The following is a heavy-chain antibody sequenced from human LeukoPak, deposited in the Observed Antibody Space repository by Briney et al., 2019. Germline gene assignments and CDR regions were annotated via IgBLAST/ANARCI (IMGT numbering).Heavy chain of an antibody. D-gene: IGHD3-3*01. CDR2: INPNSGGT. CDR1: GYTFTGYY. CDR3: ARVGGYDFWSGYHFDY. V-gene: IGHV1-2*02. J-gene: IGHJ4*02. Sequence: ASVKVSCKASGYTFTGYYMHWVRQAPGQGLEWMGWINPNSGGTNYAQKFRGRVTMTRDTSISTAYMELSRLRSDDTAVYYCARVGGYDFWSGYHFDYWGQGTLVTVSS.